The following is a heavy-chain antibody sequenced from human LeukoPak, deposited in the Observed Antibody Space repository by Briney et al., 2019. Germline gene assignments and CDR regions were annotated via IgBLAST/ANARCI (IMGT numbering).Heavy chain of an antibody. J-gene: IGHJ1*01. CDR1: GFTFSNAL. Sequence: GGPLRLSCAASGFTFSNALMSWVRQAPGKGLEWVGRIKSKTDGGTTDYAAPVKGRFTISRDDSKNTLYLQMNSLKTEDTAVYYCTTEDIVVVVAATSYFQHWGQGTLVTVSS. D-gene: IGHD2-15*01. CDR2: IKSKTDGGTT. V-gene: IGHV3-15*01. CDR3: TTEDIVVVVAATSYFQH.